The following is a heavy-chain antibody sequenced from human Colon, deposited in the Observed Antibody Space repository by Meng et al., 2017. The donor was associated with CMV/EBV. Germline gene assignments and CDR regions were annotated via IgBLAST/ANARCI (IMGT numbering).Heavy chain of an antibody. Sequence: GSLRLSCAASRFPSNHCTMGWVRQAPGKGLAWVPLVRGSGERTQSAESVRGRFTISRDNAKNSLYLQMNSLRAEDTAVYYCAREDIVATEYYFDYWGQGTLVTVSS. CDR3: AREDIVATEYYFDY. CDR2: VRGSGERT. V-gene: IGHV3-23*01. J-gene: IGHJ4*02. D-gene: IGHD5-12*01. CDR1: RFPSNHCT.